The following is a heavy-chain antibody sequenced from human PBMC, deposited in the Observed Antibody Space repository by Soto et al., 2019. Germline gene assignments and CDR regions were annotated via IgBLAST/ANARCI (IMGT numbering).Heavy chain of an antibody. V-gene: IGHV3-21*02. D-gene: IGHD6-13*01. CDR2: ITSTGNYI. CDR1: GFTFSTYA. CDR3: VRGTYSRRTNEGEF. Sequence: EGQLVESGGGLVQPGGSLRLSCTASGFTFSTYAMNWVRQAPGKGLEWVSSITSTGNYIYYADSFKGRFTISRDNAKNSVYLEMNNLRAEDSAVYCCVRGTYSRRTNEGEFWGQGTLLTVSS. J-gene: IGHJ4*02.